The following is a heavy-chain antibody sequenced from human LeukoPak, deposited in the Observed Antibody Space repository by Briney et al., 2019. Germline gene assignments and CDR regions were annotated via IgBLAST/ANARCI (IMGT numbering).Heavy chain of an antibody. D-gene: IGHD3-10*01. J-gene: IGHJ3*02. CDR1: GGSISSSNW. CDR3: AVGGVYLRGGAEAFDI. CDR2: LYHSGST. Sequence: SETLSLTCAVSGGSISSSNWWSWVRQPPGKGLEWIGELYHSGSTNYNPSLKSRVTISVDKSKNQFSLKLSSVTAADTAVYYCAVGGVYLRGGAEAFDIWGQGTMVTVSS. V-gene: IGHV4-4*02.